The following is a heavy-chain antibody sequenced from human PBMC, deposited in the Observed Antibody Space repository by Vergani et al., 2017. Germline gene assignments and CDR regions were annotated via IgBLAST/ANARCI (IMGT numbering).Heavy chain of an antibody. D-gene: IGHD1-26*01. J-gene: IGHJ4*02. CDR1: GYTFISYG. V-gene: IGHV1-18*01. Sequence: VQLLESGAEVKKPGASVKVSCKASGYTFISYGFSWVRQAPGQGLEWMGWISVYNGNTKYAQKLQGRVTMTTDTSTNTAHMELRSLRSGDTAVYYCARDHGPELVGATTSAGYWGQGTLVTVSS. CDR2: ISVYNGNT. CDR3: ARDHGPELVGATTSAGY.